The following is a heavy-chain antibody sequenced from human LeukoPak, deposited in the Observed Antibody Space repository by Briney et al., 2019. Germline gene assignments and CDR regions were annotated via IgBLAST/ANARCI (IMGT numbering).Heavy chain of an antibody. Sequence: ASVKVSCKASGYRFTGYYIHWLRQAPGQGGGWVGWINTDVGVTHSAQKFLGRVTMTGDRSITTAYLELRVISSDDKAISYCSRDPPIPVRWVFDIWGQGTMVTVSS. CDR3: SRDPPIPVRWVFDI. J-gene: IGHJ3*02. CDR2: INTDVGVT. D-gene: IGHD2-2*01. CDR1: GYRFTGYY. V-gene: IGHV1-2*02.